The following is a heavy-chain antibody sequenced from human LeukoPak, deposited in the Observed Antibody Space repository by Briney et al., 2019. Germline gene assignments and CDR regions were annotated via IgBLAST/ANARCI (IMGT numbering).Heavy chain of an antibody. CDR3: GREGGPFDY. D-gene: IGHD3-16*01. CDR2: ISYEGSNK. CDR1: RFTLSSDA. V-gene: IGHV3-30*04. Sequence: GGALRLSCAPSRFTLSSDAMHWVREAPGKGREWVAVISYEGSNKYYAHSLKGRVTISKDNNKNTLYMKMNSLRDEDTDVYSSGREGGPFDYWGQGTLVTVSS. J-gene: IGHJ4*02.